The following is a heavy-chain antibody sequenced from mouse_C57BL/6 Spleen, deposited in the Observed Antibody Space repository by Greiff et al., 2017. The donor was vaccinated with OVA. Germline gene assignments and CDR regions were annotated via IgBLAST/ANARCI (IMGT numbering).Heavy chain of an antibody. CDR3: TSRYYGNYVGY. V-gene: IGHV1-59*01. CDR2: IDPSDSYT. Sequence: QVQLQQPGAELVRPGTSVKLSCKASGYTFTSYWMHWVKQRPGQGLEWIGVIDPSDSYTNYNQKFKGKATLTVDTSSSTAYMQLSSLTSEDSAVYYCTSRYYGNYVGYWGQGTTLTVSS. CDR1: GYTFTSYW. J-gene: IGHJ2*01. D-gene: IGHD2-1*01.